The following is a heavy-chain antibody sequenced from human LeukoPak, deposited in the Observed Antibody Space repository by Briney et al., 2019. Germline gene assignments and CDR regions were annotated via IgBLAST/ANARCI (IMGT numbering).Heavy chain of an antibody. CDR3: TRSYSSTSWYYFDH. J-gene: IGHJ4*02. D-gene: IGHD2-2*01. V-gene: IGHV1-18*01. CDR1: GYTFSDFG. Sequence: GASVKVSCKASGYTFSDFGITWVRQAPGQGPEWMGWIKIGDGNTHFAQKFQDRVSMTRDIDSNTAFLELRSLRSDDTAVYFCTRSYSSTSWYYFDHWGQGTLVTVSS. CDR2: IKIGDGNT.